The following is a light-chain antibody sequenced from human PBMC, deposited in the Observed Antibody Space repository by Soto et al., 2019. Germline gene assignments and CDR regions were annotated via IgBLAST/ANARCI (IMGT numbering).Light chain of an antibody. J-gene: IGKJ3*01. Sequence: EIVLTQSPATLSLSPGERATLSCRASQSVSSYLAWYQQKPGQAPRLLIYGAASRPTYVPARFTGSGSGTDFTLTISRLEPEDFAVYYCQQYGSSPFTSGPGTRWIS. CDR3: QQYGSSPFT. V-gene: IGKV3-20*01. CDR1: QSVSSY. CDR2: GAA.